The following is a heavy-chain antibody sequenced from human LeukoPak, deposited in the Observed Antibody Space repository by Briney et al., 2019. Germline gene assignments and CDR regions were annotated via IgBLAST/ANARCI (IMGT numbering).Heavy chain of an antibody. Sequence: GGSLRLSCAASGFTFSSYAMTWVRQAPGKGLEWVSGFSATGGSTYSADSVQGRFTISRDNSKNTLYLQMNSLRAEATAVYYCAKEHSSGWCVIFDSWGQGTLVTVSS. V-gene: IGHV3-23*01. CDR3: AKEHSSGWCVIFDS. CDR2: FSATGGST. J-gene: IGHJ4*02. D-gene: IGHD6-19*01. CDR1: GFTFSSYA.